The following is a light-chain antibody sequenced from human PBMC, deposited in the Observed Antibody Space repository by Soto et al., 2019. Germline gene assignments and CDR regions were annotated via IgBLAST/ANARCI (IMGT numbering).Light chain of an antibody. V-gene: IGLV2-8*01. Sequence: QSALTQPPSASGSPGQSVTISCTGTSSDVGGYNSVSWYQQHPGRAPKLLIYEVSKRPSGVPDRFSASKSDNTASLTVSGLQAEDEADYYCSSYAGNKNVVFGGGTKLTVL. CDR1: SSDVGGYNS. J-gene: IGLJ3*02. CDR3: SSYAGNKNVV. CDR2: EVS.